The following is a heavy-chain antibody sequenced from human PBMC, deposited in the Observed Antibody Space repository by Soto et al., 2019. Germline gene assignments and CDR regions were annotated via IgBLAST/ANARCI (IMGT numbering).Heavy chain of an antibody. J-gene: IGHJ6*02. Sequence: SETLSLTCTVSGGSISSGDYYWSWIRQPPGKGLEWIGCIYYSGSTYYNPSLKSRVTISVDTSKNQFSLKLSSVTAADTAVYYCARSAGIVVVRGPYYYGMDVWGQGTTVTVSS. CDR2: IYYSGST. CDR1: GGSISSGDYY. V-gene: IGHV4-30-4*01. CDR3: ARSAGIVVVRGPYYYGMDV. D-gene: IGHD2-2*01.